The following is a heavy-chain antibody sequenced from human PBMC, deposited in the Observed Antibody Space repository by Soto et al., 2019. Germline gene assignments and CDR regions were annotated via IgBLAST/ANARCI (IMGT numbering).Heavy chain of an antibody. V-gene: IGHV4-34*01. CDR3: ARDPSGSGEFWALDI. J-gene: IGHJ3*02. CDR2: INHSGGT. D-gene: IGHD3-10*01. Sequence: SETLSLTCAVYGGSFSAYYWSWIRQPPGKGLEWIGEINHSGGTSYNPSLKSRVTISVDTSKSQFSLKLTSVTAADTAVYYCARDPSGSGEFWALDIWGQGTMVT. CDR1: GGSFSAYY.